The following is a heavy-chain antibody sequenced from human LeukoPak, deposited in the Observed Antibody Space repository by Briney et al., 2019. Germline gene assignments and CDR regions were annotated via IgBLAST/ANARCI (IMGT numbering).Heavy chain of an antibody. CDR2: INGDGSST. CDR1: GFTFSSYW. CDR3: ARSQGPYDY. Sequence: PGGSLRLSCAASGFTFSSYWMNWVRQAPGKGLVWVSRINGDGSSTNYADPVKGRFTISRDNAKNTLYLRLNSLRAEDTAIYYCARSQGPYDYWGQGTLVTVSS. V-gene: IGHV3-74*01. J-gene: IGHJ4*02.